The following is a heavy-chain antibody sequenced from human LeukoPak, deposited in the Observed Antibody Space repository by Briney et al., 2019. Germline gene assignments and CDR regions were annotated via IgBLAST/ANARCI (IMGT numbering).Heavy chain of an antibody. V-gene: IGHV1-8*01. CDR2: MNPNSGNT. CDR3: ARREYGSGSYHLVC. CDR1: GYTFTSYD. J-gene: IGHJ4*02. D-gene: IGHD3-10*01. Sequence: ASVEVSCKASGYTFTSYDINWVRQATGQGLEWMGWMNPNSGNTGYAQKFQGRVTMTTNTSISTAYMELSSLRSEDTAVYYCARREYGSGSYHLVCWGQGTLVTVSS.